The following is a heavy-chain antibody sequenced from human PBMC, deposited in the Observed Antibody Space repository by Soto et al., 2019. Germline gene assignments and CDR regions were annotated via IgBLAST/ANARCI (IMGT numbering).Heavy chain of an antibody. CDR1: GGSISSGGYY. J-gene: IGHJ4*02. D-gene: IGHD5-12*01. CDR3: ARVREMATIIDY. CDR2: IYYSGST. Sequence: SETLSLTCTVSGGSISSGGYYWSWIRQHPGKGLEWIGYIYYSGSTYYNPSLKSRVTISVGTSKNQFSLKLSSVTAADTAVYYCARVREMATIIDYWGQGTLVTVSS. V-gene: IGHV4-31*03.